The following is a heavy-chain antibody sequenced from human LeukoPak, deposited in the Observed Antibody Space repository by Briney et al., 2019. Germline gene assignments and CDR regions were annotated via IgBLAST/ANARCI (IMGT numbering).Heavy chain of an antibody. Sequence: PSETLSLTCAVYGGSFSGYYWSWIRQPPGKGLEWIGEINHSGSTNYNPSLKSRVTISVDTSKNQCSLKLSSVTAADTAVYFCARDRYLDPWGQGTLVTVSS. CDR1: GGSFSGYY. CDR3: ARDRYLDP. CDR2: INHSGST. D-gene: IGHD1-14*01. V-gene: IGHV4-34*01. J-gene: IGHJ5*02.